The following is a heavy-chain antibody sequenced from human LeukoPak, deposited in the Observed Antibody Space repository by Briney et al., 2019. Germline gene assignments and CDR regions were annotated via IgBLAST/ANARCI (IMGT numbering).Heavy chain of an antibody. Sequence: PSETLSLTCAVSGYSISSGYYWGWIRQPPGKGLEWIGSIYHSGSTYYNPSLKSRVTISVDTSKNQFSLKLSSVTAADTAVYYCASLEKYRSGWYVGDAFDIWGQGTMLTVSS. D-gene: IGHD6-19*01. CDR2: IYHSGST. CDR3: ASLEKYRSGWYVGDAFDI. J-gene: IGHJ3*02. V-gene: IGHV4-38-2*01. CDR1: GYSISSGYY.